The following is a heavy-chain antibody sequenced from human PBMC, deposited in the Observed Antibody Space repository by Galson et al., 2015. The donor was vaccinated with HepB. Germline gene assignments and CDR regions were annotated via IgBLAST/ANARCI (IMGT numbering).Heavy chain of an antibody. CDR3: AKARYYESTSYPSPGI. V-gene: IGHV3-23*01. Sequence: SLRLSCAASGFTFSSYAMSWLRQRPGKGLEWVSAISGDGFRAYYADSVKGRFTISRDNSANTLFLQVNTLRAEDTALYYCAKARYYESTSYPSPGIWGQGTLVTVSS. D-gene: IGHD3-22*01. J-gene: IGHJ4*02. CDR2: ISGDGFRA. CDR1: GFTFSSYA.